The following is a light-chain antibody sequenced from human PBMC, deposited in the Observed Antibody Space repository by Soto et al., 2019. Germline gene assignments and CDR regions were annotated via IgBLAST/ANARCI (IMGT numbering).Light chain of an antibody. CDR3: QKYNSACRT. Sequence: DIQMTQSPSSLSASVGDTVTITCRASQGISFYLAWYQQKPGKAPKLLIYDASILLSGVPSRFRGSRSGTDFALTISSLQPEDAATYYCQKYNSACRTFGQGTKLEIK. CDR1: QGISFY. J-gene: IGKJ2*01. CDR2: DAS. V-gene: IGKV1-27*01.